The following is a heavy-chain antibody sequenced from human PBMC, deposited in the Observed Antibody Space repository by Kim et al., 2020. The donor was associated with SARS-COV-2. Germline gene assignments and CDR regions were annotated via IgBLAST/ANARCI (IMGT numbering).Heavy chain of an antibody. D-gene: IGHD3-16*01. J-gene: IGHJ6*02. Sequence: YAQKFQGRVAMTRNTSISTAYMELSSLRSEDTAVYYCVTLAPWGSYYGMDVWGQGTTVTVSS. CDR3: VTLAPWGSYYGMDV. V-gene: IGHV1-8*01.